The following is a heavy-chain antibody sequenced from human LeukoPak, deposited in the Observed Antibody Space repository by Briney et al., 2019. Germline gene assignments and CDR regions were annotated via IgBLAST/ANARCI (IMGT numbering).Heavy chain of an antibody. V-gene: IGHV3-30*02. CDR3: AKDMEPVVVVAASYYYYYMDV. CDR1: GFTFSSYG. Sequence: GGSLRLSCAASGFTFSSYGMQWVRQAPGKGLEWVAFIRYDGSNKYYADSVKGRFTISRDNSKNTLYLQMNSLRAEDTAVYYCAKDMEPVVVVAASYYYYYMDVWGKGTTVTVSS. CDR2: IRYDGSNK. J-gene: IGHJ6*03. D-gene: IGHD2-15*01.